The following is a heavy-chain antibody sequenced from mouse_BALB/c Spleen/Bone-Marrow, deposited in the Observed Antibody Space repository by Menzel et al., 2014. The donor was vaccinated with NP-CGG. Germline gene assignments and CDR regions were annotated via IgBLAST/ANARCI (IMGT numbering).Heavy chain of an antibody. J-gene: IGHJ2*01. V-gene: IGHV1-87*01. CDR2: IYPGDGDT. Sequence: VKVVESGAELARPGASVKLSCKASGYTFXSYWMQWVKQRPGRGLEWIGAIYPGDGDTRYTQKFKGKATLTADKSSSTAYMQLSSLASEDSAVYYCARWRYYFDYWGQGTTLTVSS. CDR1: GYTFXSYW. CDR3: ARWRYYFDY. D-gene: IGHD2-14*01.